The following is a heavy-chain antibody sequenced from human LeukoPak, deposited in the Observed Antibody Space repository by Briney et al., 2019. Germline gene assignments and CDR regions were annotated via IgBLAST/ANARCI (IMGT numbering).Heavy chain of an antibody. CDR2: ISSSSYT. Sequence: GGSLRLSCAASGSTFSDYYMSWIRQAPGKGLEWVSYISSSSYTNYADSVKGRFTISRDNAKNSLYLQMNSLRAEGTAVYYCAREFSHYYGSGSYRYYFDYWGQGTLVTVSS. D-gene: IGHD3-10*01. J-gene: IGHJ4*02. CDR1: GSTFSDYY. V-gene: IGHV3-11*06. CDR3: AREFSHYYGSGSYRYYFDY.